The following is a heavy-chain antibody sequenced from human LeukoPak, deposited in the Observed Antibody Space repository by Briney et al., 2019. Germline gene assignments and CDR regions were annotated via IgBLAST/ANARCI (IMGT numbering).Heavy chain of an antibody. CDR3: ARGRRRMDV. Sequence: ASVKVSCKASGYGFTSYGLNWVRQAPGQGLEWMGWISVYKGYTNYAEKFQGRVTMTTDTSTRTAYMELRSLRSDDTAVYYCARGRRRMDVWGQGTTVTVSS. J-gene: IGHJ6*02. CDR2: ISVYKGYT. CDR1: GYGFTSYG. V-gene: IGHV1-18*01.